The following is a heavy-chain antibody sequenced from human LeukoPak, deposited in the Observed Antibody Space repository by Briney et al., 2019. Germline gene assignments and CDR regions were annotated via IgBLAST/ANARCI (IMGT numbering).Heavy chain of an antibody. D-gene: IGHD1-1*01. CDR3: SRVELGAFDI. CDR1: GGSISSYY. J-gene: IGHJ3*02. CDR2: IYYSGST. V-gene: IGHV4-59*01. Sequence: SETLSLTCTVSGGSISSYYWSWIRQPPGKGLEWIGYIYYSGSTNYNPSLKSRVTISVDTSKNQFSLKLSSVTAADTAVYYCSRVELGAFDIWGQGTMVTVSS.